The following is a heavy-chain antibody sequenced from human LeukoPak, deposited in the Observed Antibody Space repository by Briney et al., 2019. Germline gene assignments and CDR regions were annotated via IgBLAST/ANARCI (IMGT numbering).Heavy chain of an antibody. D-gene: IGHD6-13*01. CDR2: IKQDGSEK. CDR3: ARGLAAAGKGYYFDY. V-gene: IGHV3-7*01. J-gene: IGHJ4*02. CDR1: GFTFSSYA. Sequence: GGSLRLSCAASGFTFSSYAMSWVRQAPGKGLEWVANIKQDGSEKYYVDSVKGRFTISRDNAENSLYLQMNSLRAEDTAVYYYARGLAAAGKGYYFDYWGQGTLVTVSS.